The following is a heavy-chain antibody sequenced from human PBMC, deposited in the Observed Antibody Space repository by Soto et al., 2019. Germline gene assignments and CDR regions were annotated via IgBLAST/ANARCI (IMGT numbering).Heavy chain of an antibody. CDR2: MYYSGNT. Sequence: SETLSLTCIVSGGSISSYYWSWIRQPPGKGLEWIGYMYYSGNTNYNPSLKSRVTISVDTSKNQFSLKLGSLTAADTAVYYCARWGDYYGSGSYYKRNYYYYYMDVWGKGTTVTVSS. CDR3: ARWGDYYGSGSYYKRNYYYYYMDV. J-gene: IGHJ6*03. D-gene: IGHD3-10*01. V-gene: IGHV4-59*01. CDR1: GGSISSYY.